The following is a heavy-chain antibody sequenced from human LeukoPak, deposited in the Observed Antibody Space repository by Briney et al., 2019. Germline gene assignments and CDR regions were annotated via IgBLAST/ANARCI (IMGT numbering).Heavy chain of an antibody. CDR3: AREEFLHEIDSSGYFVY. D-gene: IGHD3-22*01. J-gene: IGHJ4*02. CDR1: GGSITGYY. Sequence: SETLSLTCTVSGGSITGYYWNWIRQPAGQGLEWLGRVYSSGVGNYNPSLTSRVTMTVDTSKNQFSLKLTSLTAADTAVYYCAREEFLHEIDSSGYFVYWGQGTLVTVSS. CDR2: VYSSGVG. V-gene: IGHV4-4*07.